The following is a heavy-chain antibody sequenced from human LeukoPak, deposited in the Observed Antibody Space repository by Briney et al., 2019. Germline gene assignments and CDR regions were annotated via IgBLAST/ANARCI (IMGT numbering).Heavy chain of an antibody. V-gene: IGHV3-21*01. CDR1: GFTFSSYS. CDR2: ISSSSSYI. Sequence: GGSLRLSCAASGFTFSSYSMNWVRQAPGKGLEWVSSISSSSSYIYYADSVKGRFTISRDNAKNSLYLQMNSLRAEDTAVYYCARGGYSYGPFCDYWGQGTLVTVSS. CDR3: ARGGYSYGPFCDY. D-gene: IGHD5-18*01. J-gene: IGHJ4*02.